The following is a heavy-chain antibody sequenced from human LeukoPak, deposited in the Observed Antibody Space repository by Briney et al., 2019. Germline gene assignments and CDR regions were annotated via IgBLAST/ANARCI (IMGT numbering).Heavy chain of an antibody. V-gene: IGHV1-2*02. CDR2: INPNSGGT. D-gene: IGHD1-26*01. Sequence: ASVKVSCKASGYTFTGYYMHWVRQAPGQGLEWMGWINPNSGGTNYAQKFQGRVTMTRDTSISTAYMELSRLRSDDTAVYYCARETAGGTQDYYYFDYWGQGTLVTVSS. J-gene: IGHJ4*02. CDR3: ARETAGGTQDYYYFDY. CDR1: GYTFTGYY.